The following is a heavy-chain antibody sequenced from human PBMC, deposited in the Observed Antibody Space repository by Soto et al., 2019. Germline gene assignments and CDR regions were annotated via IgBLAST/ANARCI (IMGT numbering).Heavy chain of an antibody. J-gene: IGHJ4*02. Sequence: GASVKVSCKASVFSVHTIHWVRRAPGQGLEWMGWVKPYSGDTIYAQHFQGRVTMTTGTSITTVYMELNSLTSDDTAVYFCASPSSGPSPDLGFWGQGTVVTVSS. CDR1: VFSVHT. CDR3: ASPSSGPSPDLGF. CDR2: VKPYSGDT. D-gene: IGHD3-22*01. V-gene: IGHV1-2*02.